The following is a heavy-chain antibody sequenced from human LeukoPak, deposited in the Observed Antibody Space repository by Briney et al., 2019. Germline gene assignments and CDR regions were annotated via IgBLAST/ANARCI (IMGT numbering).Heavy chain of an antibody. Sequence: KASETLSLTCTVSGGSISSYYWSWIRQPAGKGLEWIGRIYTTGSTNYNPSLKSRLTISMDTSKNQFSLELSSVTAADTAVYFCTRGWSAGGAFDFWGQGTMVTVSS. J-gene: IGHJ3*01. V-gene: IGHV4-4*07. CDR2: IYTTGST. CDR3: TRGWSAGGAFDF. CDR1: GGSISSYY. D-gene: IGHD6-19*01.